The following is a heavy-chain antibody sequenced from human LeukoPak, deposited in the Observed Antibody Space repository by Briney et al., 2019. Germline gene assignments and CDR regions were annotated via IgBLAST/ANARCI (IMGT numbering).Heavy chain of an antibody. CDR3: ARVVVPYYYDSSGYYREVRYYFDY. J-gene: IGHJ4*02. Sequence: SETLSLTCTVSGGSISSYYWSWIRQPPGKGLEWIGYIYYNGSTNYNPPLKSRVTISVDTSKNQFSLKLSSVTAADTAVYYCARVVVPYYYDSSGYYREVRYYFDYWGQGTLVTVSS. CDR1: GGSISSYY. V-gene: IGHV4-59*01. D-gene: IGHD3-22*01. CDR2: IYYNGST.